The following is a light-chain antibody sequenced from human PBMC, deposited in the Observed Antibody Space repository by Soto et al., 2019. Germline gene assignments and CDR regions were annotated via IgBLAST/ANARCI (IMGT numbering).Light chain of an antibody. V-gene: IGKV1-39*01. CDR3: QHSYTVPIA. Sequence: DIQMTQSPSSLSASVGDGVTITCRASQDIIRHLNWYQHKPGRAPRXLIYAASTLQSGVPSRFTGTGSGTELTLTISGLQPEDVETYYCQHSYTVPIAFGQGTRREIK. CDR2: AAS. CDR1: QDIIRH. J-gene: IGKJ5*01.